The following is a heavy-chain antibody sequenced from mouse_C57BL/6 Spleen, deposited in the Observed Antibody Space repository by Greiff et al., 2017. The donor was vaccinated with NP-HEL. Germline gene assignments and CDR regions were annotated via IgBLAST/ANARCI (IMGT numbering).Heavy chain of an antibody. CDR3: ARDGVLRYYWYFDV. V-gene: IGHV3-6*01. D-gene: IGHD1-1*01. CDR1: GYSITSGYY. J-gene: IGHJ1*03. Sequence: EVKVEESGPGLVKPSQSLSLTCSVTGYSITSGYYWNWIRQFPGNKLEWMGYISYDGSNNYNPSLKNRISITRDTSKNQFFLKLNSVTTEDTATYYCARDGVLRYYWYFDVWGTGTTVTVSS. CDR2: ISYDGSN.